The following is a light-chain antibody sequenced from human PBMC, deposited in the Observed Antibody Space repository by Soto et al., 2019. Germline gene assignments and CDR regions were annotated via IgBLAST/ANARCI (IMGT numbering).Light chain of an antibody. CDR1: QSVSNNY. CDR3: QQYGTSRT. Sequence: EIVLTQSPGTLSLSPGEGATLSCRASQSVSNNYLAWYQQSPGQAPRLLIYGASSRATGIPDRFSGSGSGTDFTLTINRLEPEDFAMYYCQQYGTSRTFGQGTKVDIK. J-gene: IGKJ1*01. CDR2: GAS. V-gene: IGKV3-20*01.